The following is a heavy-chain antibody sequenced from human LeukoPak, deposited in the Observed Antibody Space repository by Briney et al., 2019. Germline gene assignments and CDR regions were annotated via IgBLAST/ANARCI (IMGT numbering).Heavy chain of an antibody. CDR1: GGSISSSRYY. J-gene: IGHJ4*02. V-gene: IGHV4-39*01. Sequence: PSETLSLTCTVSGGSISSSRYYWGWIRQPPGRGLEWIGRIYYSGSTYYNPSLKSRVTISVDTSKNQFSLKLSSVTAADTAVYYCARQSIMGVVIFDYWGQGTLVTVSS. CDR3: ARQSIMGVVIFDY. CDR2: IYYSGST. D-gene: IGHD3-3*01.